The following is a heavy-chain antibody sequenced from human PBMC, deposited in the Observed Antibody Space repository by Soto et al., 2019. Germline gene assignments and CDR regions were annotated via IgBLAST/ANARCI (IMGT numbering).Heavy chain of an antibody. Sequence: ASVKVSCKASGYTFSSYGISWVRQAPGQGLEWMGWISAYNGNTNYAQKVQGRVTMTTDTSTSTAYMELRSLRSDDTAVYYCARVDRYYYGMDVWGQGTTVTVSS. CDR2: ISAYNGNT. V-gene: IGHV1-18*01. CDR1: GYTFSSYG. CDR3: ARVDRYYYGMDV. J-gene: IGHJ6*02.